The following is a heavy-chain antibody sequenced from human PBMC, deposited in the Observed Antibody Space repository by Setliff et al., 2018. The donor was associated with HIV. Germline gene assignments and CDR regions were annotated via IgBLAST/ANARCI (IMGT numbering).Heavy chain of an antibody. J-gene: IGHJ4*02. CDR1: VESFSGFY. V-gene: IGHV4-34*01. Sequence: SETLSLTCAVYVESFSGFYWSWIRQPPGKGLEWIGEINHSGSTNYNPSLKSRVTISVDTSKNQFSLKLSFVTAADTAVYYCARGWFGGYYFDYWGQGTRVTVSS. CDR3: ARGWFGGYYFDY. CDR2: INHSGST. D-gene: IGHD3-10*01.